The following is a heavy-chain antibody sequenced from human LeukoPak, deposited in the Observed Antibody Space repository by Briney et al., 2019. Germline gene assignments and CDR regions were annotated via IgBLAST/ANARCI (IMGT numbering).Heavy chain of an antibody. CDR2: IWYDGTIK. D-gene: IGHD3-10*01. CDR1: GFTFSDYG. J-gene: IGHJ4*02. Sequence: GRSLRLSCAASGFTFSDYGMHWVRQAPGKGLXXXANIWYDGTIKNYADSVKGRFTISRDNSKNMLYLQMSSLRGEDAAVYYCARGRQRFGELLGDYWGQGTLVTVSS. V-gene: IGHV3-33*01. CDR3: ARGRQRFGELLGDY.